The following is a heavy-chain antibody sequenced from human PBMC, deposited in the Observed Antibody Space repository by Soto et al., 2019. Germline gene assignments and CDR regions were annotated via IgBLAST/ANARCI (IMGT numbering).Heavy chain of an antibody. CDR1: GYTLTELS. CDR3: ATVGENYGGNPDYYYGMDV. D-gene: IGHD4-17*01. Sequence: ASVKVSCKXSGYTLTELSMHWVRQAPGKGLEWMGGFDPEDGETIYAQKFQGRVTMTEDTSTDTAYMELSSLRSEDTAVYYCATVGENYGGNPDYYYGMDVWGQGTTVTVSS. J-gene: IGHJ6*02. V-gene: IGHV1-24*01. CDR2: FDPEDGET.